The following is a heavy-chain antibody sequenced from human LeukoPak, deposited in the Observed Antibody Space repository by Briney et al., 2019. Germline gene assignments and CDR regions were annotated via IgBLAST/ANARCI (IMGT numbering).Heavy chain of an antibody. J-gene: IGHJ4*02. D-gene: IGHD3-10*01. Sequence: GGSLRLSCAVSGITLSNYGMSWVRQAPGKGLEWVAGLSGSGGGTNYADSVQGRFTISRDNPKNTLYLQMNSLRAEDTAVHFCAKRGVVIRVFLVGFHKEAYYFDSWGQGALVTVSS. CDR1: GITLSNYG. CDR3: AKRGVVIRVFLVGFHKEAYYFDS. V-gene: IGHV3-23*01. CDR2: LSGSGGGT.